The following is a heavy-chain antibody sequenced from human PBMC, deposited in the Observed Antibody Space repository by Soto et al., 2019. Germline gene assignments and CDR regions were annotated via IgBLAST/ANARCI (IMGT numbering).Heavy chain of an antibody. CDR3: ANADTGHLRPFEY. V-gene: IGHV3-23*01. Sequence: EAQLLESGGGLVQPGASLRLSCAASGFTFSNYAMSWVRQAPGKGLEWVSVVSDDGGTTFYAGSVRARFTISRDNSMNTVDLQMNSLRAEDTAVYYCANADTGHLRPFEYCGQGTLVTVSS. D-gene: IGHD3-9*01. J-gene: IGHJ4*02. CDR2: VSDDGGTT. CDR1: GFTFSNYA.